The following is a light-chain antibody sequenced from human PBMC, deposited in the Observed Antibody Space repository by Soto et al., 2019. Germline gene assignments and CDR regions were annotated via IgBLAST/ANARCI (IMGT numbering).Light chain of an antibody. CDR2: WAS. J-gene: IGKJ4*01. V-gene: IGKV4-1*01. Sequence: DIVMTQSPDSLAVSLGERATSNCKSSQSVLYSSNNKNYLAWYQQKPGQPPKLLIYWASTRESGVPDRFSGSGSGTDFTLTISSLQAEDVAVYYCQQYYSTSLTFGGGTKVDIK. CDR1: QSVLYSSNNKNY. CDR3: QQYYSTSLT.